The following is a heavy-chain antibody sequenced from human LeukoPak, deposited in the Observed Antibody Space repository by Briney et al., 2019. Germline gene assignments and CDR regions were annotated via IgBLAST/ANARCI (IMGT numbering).Heavy chain of an antibody. CDR1: GGTITNYY. CDR2: IYYSGST. V-gene: IGHV4-59*01. CDR3: ASTPGVAATLYYYYMDV. Sequence: SETLTLTCTASGGTITNYYLSWVRQPPGKGLEWIGYIYYSGSTNYNPSLKSRVTISLDTSKSQFSLKLSSVTAADTAVYYCASTPGVAATLYYYYMDVWGKGTTVTVSS. D-gene: IGHD2-15*01. J-gene: IGHJ6*03.